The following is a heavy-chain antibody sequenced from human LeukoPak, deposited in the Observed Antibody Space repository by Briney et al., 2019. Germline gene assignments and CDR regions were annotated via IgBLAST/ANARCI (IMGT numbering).Heavy chain of an antibody. CDR1: GFTFSSYS. CDR3: ARDLYGDYAFDY. V-gene: IGHV3-21*01. Sequence: GGSLRLSCAASGFTFSSYSMNWVRQAPGKGLEWVSYISSSSSCIYYADSVKGRFTISRDNAKNSLYLQMNSLRAEDTAVYYCARDLYGDYAFDYWGQGTLVTVSS. CDR2: ISSSSSCI. J-gene: IGHJ4*02. D-gene: IGHD4-17*01.